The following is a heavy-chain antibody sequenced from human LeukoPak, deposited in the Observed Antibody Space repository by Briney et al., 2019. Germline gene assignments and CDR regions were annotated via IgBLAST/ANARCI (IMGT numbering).Heavy chain of an antibody. J-gene: IGHJ6*03. CDR2: IYPGDSDT. CDR1: GYSFTSYW. CDR3: ARHGVYDFWSGYYGPPHLYYMDV. V-gene: IGHV5-51*01. Sequence: GESLKISCKGSGYSFTSYWIGWVRQMPGEGLEWMGIIYPGDSDTRYSPSFQGQVTISADKSISTAYLQWSSLKASDTAMYYCARHGVYDFWSGYYGPPHLYYMDVWGKGTTVTVSS. D-gene: IGHD3-3*01.